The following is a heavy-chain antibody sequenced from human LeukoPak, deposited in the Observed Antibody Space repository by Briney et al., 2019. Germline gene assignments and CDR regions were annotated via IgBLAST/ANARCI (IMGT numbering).Heavy chain of an antibody. CDR1: GFTFSSHA. J-gene: IGHJ4*02. Sequence: GGSLRLSCAASGFTFSSHAMSWVRQAPGGGLEWVSPIRGSGDGTYYADYVKGRFTISRDNSKNTLYLQMNSLRAEDTAVYSCAKERKEVVLLWFGELGYWGQGTLVTVSS. V-gene: IGHV3-23*01. D-gene: IGHD3-10*01. CDR2: IRGSGDGT. CDR3: AKERKEVVLLWFGELGY.